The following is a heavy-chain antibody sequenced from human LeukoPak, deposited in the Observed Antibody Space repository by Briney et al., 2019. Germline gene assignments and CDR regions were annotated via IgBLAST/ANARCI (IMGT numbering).Heavy chain of an antibody. V-gene: IGHV1-69*13. D-gene: IGHD1-26*01. CDR2: IIPIFGTA. CDR1: GGTFSSYA. J-gene: IGHJ4*02. CDR3: ARGSPHIGGSYIPGY. Sequence: ASVKVPCKASGGTFSSYAISWVRQAPGQGLEWMGGIIPIFGTANYAQKFQGRVTITADESTSTAYMELSSLRSEDTAVYYCARGSPHIGGSYIPGYWGQGTLVTVSS.